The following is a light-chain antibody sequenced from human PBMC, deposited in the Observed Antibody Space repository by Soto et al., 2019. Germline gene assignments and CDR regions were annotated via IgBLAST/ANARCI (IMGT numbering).Light chain of an antibody. CDR1: STDVGGYNY. V-gene: IGLV2-14*01. J-gene: IGLJ1*01. CDR2: EVT. Sequence: QSALAQPSSVCGSPGQSITISCTGTSTDVGGYNYVSWYQHHSGKAPKLLIYEVTNRPSGISDRFSGSKYVNTASLTISGLLAEDESDYYCGSYTSTDSPFVFGTGTKLTVL. CDR3: GSYTSTDSPFV.